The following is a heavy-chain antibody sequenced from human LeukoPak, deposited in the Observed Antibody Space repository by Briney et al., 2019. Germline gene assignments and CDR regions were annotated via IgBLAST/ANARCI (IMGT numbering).Heavy chain of an antibody. J-gene: IGHJ4*02. CDR3: ARVKSCGWYGAFFYY. D-gene: IGHD6-19*01. CDR2: IYYSGST. Sequence: PSETLSLTCTVSGGSISSYYWSWIRQPPGKGLEWIGYIYYSGSTNYNPSLKSRVTISVDTSKNQFSLKLSPATAADAAVYYCARVKSCGWYGAFFYYWGQGTLVTVSS. CDR1: GGSISSYY. V-gene: IGHV4-59*01.